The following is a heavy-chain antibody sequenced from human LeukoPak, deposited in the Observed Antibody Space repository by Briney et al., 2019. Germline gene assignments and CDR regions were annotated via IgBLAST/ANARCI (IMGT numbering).Heavy chain of an antibody. CDR3: ARQGDDY. CDR1: GGSFSGYY. CDR2: ISSSGSTI. D-gene: IGHD3-16*01. V-gene: IGHV3-11*04. Sequence: LSLTCAVYGGSFSGYYWSWIRQPPGKGLEWVSYISSSGSTIYYADSVKGRFTISRDNAKNSLYLQMNSLRAEDTAVYYCARQGDDYWGHGTLVTVSS. J-gene: IGHJ4*01.